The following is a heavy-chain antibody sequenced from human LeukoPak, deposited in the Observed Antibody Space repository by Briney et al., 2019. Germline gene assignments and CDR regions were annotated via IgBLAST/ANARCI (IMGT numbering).Heavy chain of an antibody. V-gene: IGHV1-2*02. J-gene: IGHJ2*01. CDR2: INPNSGGT. CDR1: GYTFTGYY. Sequence: GASVKVSCKASGYTFTGYYMHWVRQAPGQGPEWMGWINPNSGGTNYAQKFQGRVTMTRDTSISTAYMELSRLRSDDTAVYYCARSWGHYGDYVFDLGYFDLWGRGTLVTVSS. D-gene: IGHD4-17*01. CDR3: ARSWGHYGDYVFDLGYFDL.